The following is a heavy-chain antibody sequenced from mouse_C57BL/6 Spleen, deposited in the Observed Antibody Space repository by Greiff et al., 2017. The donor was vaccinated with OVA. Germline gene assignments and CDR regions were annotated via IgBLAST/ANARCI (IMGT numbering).Heavy chain of an antibody. CDR3: TRSYGSSYGFAY. V-gene: IGHV1-15*01. D-gene: IGHD1-1*01. CDR1: GYTFTDYE. Sequence: QVQLQQSGAELVRPGASVMLSCKASGYTFTDYEMHWVKQTPVHGLEWIGAIDPETGGTAYNQKFKGKAILTADKSSSTAYMELRSLTSEDSAVYYCTRSYGSSYGFAYWGQGTLVTVSA. CDR2: IDPETGGT. J-gene: IGHJ3*01.